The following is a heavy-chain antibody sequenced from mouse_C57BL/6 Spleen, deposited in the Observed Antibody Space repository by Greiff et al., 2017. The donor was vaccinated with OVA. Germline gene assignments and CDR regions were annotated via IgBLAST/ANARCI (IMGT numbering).Heavy chain of an antibody. Sequence: EVKLVESGGGLVKPGGSLKLSCAASGFTFSSYAMSWVRQTPEKRLEWVATISDGGSYTYYPDNVKGRFTIARDNAKNNLYLQMSQLKSEDTAMYYCARLIYYDYDEGRLDYWGQGTTLTVSS. J-gene: IGHJ2*01. V-gene: IGHV5-4*03. CDR3: ARLIYYDYDEGRLDY. CDR1: GFTFSSYA. CDR2: ISDGGSYT. D-gene: IGHD2-4*01.